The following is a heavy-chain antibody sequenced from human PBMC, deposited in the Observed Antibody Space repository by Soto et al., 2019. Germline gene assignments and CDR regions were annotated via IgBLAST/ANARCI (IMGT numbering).Heavy chain of an antibody. CDR2: IYYSGTT. CDR1: GGSISSSSYY. Sequence: QLQLQESGPGLVKPSETLPLTCTVSGGSISSSSYYWGWIRQPPGKGLEWIGSIYYSGTTYYNPSLKSRVTMSVDTSRSQFSLNLSSVTAPDTAVYYCARAYCASSWCSSVGYMDVWGKGTTVTVSS. V-gene: IGHV4-39*01. D-gene: IGHD2-2*01. J-gene: IGHJ6*03. CDR3: ARAYCASSWCSSVGYMDV.